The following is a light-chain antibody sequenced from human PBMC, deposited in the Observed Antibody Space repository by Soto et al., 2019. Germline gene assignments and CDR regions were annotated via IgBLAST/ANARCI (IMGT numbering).Light chain of an antibody. CDR1: QSVISY. CDR2: DAS. Sequence: EIVLTQSPATLSLSPGERATLSCRASQSVISYLAWYQQKPGQAPRLLIYDASNRATGIPARFSGSGSGTDFSLPISSRGPSDVAGDYCQQRNHWPLAFGGGTKVEIK. CDR3: QQRNHWPLA. V-gene: IGKV3-11*01. J-gene: IGKJ4*01.